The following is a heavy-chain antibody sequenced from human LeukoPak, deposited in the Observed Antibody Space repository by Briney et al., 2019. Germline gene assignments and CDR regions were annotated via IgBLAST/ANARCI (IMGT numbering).Heavy chain of an antibody. J-gene: IGHJ4*02. Sequence: SELLSLTCTVSGGSISSFFWRWVRQPSGKWLERLGCIDYSGSNQYKPSLRSRVTISVDTSKQQFSWKLSSVTAADTAVYYCARDLELERNRWNYFESWGQGTLVTVSS. CDR1: GGSISSFF. CDR3: ARDLELERNRWNYFES. D-gene: IGHD1-1*01. CDR2: IDYSGSN. V-gene: IGHV4-59*01.